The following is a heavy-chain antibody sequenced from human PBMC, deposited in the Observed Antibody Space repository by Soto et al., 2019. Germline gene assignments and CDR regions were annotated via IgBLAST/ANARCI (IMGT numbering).Heavy chain of an antibody. CDR1: GITFGSRA. V-gene: IGHV3-23*01. CDR3: ARGSTDSYPGSRIFDF. CDR2: ITDNGGDT. D-gene: IGHD3-10*01. Sequence: LRLSCLASGITFGSRAMRWVRQAPFEGLEWVSTITDNGGDTKSADSVRGRFTISRDNSKNTLYLQMSSLRAEDSAVYYCARGSTDSYPGSRIFDFWGRGTLVTVSS. J-gene: IGHJ4*02.